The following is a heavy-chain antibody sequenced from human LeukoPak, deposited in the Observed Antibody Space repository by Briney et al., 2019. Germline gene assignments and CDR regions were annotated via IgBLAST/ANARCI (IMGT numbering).Heavy chain of an antibody. Sequence: GGSLRLSCAASKFTFSNYAMTWVRQAPGKGPEWVSSISDSGGRREYADSVKGRFTISRDNSKNTLYLQMNSLRADDTAVYYCARTEYSSGWYDYYFDNWGQGTLVTVSS. D-gene: IGHD6-19*01. CDR2: ISDSGGRR. CDR3: ARTEYSSGWYDYYFDN. J-gene: IGHJ4*02. V-gene: IGHV3-23*01. CDR1: KFTFSNYA.